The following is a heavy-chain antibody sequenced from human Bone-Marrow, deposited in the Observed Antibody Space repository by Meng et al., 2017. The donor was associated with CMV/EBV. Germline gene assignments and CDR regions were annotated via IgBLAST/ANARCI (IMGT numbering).Heavy chain of an antibody. D-gene: IGHD3-22*01. Sequence: SVKVSCKVSGGTFSTYTISWVRQAPGQGLEWMGRIIPILGIANYAQTFQGRVTFTADKSTSTVHMELSSLRSADTAVYYCATYSSRWLFLEYWGQGTLVTVSS. CDR3: ATYSSRWLFLEY. CDR1: GGTFSTYT. J-gene: IGHJ4*02. V-gene: IGHV1-69*02. CDR2: IIPILGIA.